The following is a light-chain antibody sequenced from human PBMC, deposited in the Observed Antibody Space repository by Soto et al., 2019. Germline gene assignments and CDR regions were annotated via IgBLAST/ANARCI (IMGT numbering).Light chain of an antibody. Sequence: DIQMTQSPPSLSASVGDRVTITCRASQSISTYLNWYQQKPGKAPQLLIFGAYSLQSGMPSRFSGSSSGTDFTLSISSLQPEDFATYYCQQTYSTPLTFGGGTKVDI. V-gene: IGKV1-39*01. CDR3: QQTYSTPLT. CDR1: QSISTY. J-gene: IGKJ4*01. CDR2: GAY.